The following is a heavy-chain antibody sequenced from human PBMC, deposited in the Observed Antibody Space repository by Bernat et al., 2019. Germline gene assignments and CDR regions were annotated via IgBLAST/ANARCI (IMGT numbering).Heavy chain of an antibody. D-gene: IGHD3-16*01. CDR2: TKPDGTAT. V-gene: IGHV3-7*03. CDR1: GFSVDNYW. J-gene: IGHJ4*02. Sequence: EVQLVESGGGLVQSGGSLRLSCVVSGFSVDNYWMSWVRQAPGLGLELVATTKPDGTATYYVDSVKGRFTISRDNAKNSLYLQMNSLRAEDTAVYYCARAGERYGDYYDYWGQGTLVTVSS. CDR3: ARAGERYGDYYDY.